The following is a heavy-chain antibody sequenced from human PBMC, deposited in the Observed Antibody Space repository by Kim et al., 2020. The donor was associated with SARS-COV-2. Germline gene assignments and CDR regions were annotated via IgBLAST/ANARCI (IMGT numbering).Heavy chain of an antibody. D-gene: IGHD6-13*01. CDR3: AKRVGSSWYKD. Sequence: GGSLRLSCAASGFTFSSYGMHWVRQAPGKGLEWVAVISYDGSNKYYADSVKGRFTISRDNSKNTLYLQMNSLRAEDTAVYYCAKRVGSSWYKDWGQGTLVTVSS. CDR2: ISYDGSNK. J-gene: IGHJ4*02. CDR1: GFTFSSYG. V-gene: IGHV3-30*18.